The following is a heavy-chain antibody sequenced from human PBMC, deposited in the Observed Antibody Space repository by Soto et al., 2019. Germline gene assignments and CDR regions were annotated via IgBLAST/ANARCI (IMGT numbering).Heavy chain of an antibody. J-gene: IGHJ4*02. Sequence: QVQLQQWGAGLLKPSETLSLTCAVYGGSFSGYYWSWIRQPPGKGLEWIGEINHSGSTNYNPSLKSRVTISVDTSKNQFSLKLSSVTAADTAVYYCARGLAAPGKWFDYWGQGTLVTVSS. D-gene: IGHD6-13*01. V-gene: IGHV4-34*01. CDR2: INHSGST. CDR1: GGSFSGYY. CDR3: ARGLAAPGKWFDY.